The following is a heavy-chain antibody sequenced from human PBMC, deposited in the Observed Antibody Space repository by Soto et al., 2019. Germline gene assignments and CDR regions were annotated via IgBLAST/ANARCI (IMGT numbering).Heavy chain of an antibody. D-gene: IGHD3-9*01. CDR2: IYYSGST. CDR3: ARQYDILTGYPSNWFDP. J-gene: IGHJ5*02. CDR1: GGSISSYY. Sequence: SETLSLTCTVSGGSISSYYWSWIRQPPGKGLEWIGYIYYSGSTNYNPSLKSRVTISVDTSKNQFSLKLSSVTAADTAVYYCARQYDILTGYPSNWFDPWGQGTLVTVSS. V-gene: IGHV4-59*08.